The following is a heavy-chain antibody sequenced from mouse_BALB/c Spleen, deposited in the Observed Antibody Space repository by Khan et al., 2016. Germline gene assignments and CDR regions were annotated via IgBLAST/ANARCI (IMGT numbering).Heavy chain of an antibody. CDR3: ARDKRGLLFGY. D-gene: IGHD3-1*01. Sequence: EVELVESGGGLVQPGGSLRLSCATSGFTFTDYYMNWVRQPPGKALEWLGLIRNKANGFTTEYSASVRGRFTISRDTFQSILYLQMNTLRAEDSGTYYCARDKRGLLFGYWGQGTTLTVSS. V-gene: IGHV7-3*02. J-gene: IGHJ2*01. CDR1: GFTFTDYY. CDR2: IRNKANGFTT.